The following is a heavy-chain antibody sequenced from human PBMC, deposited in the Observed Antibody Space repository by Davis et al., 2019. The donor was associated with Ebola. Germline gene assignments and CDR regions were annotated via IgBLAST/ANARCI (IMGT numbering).Heavy chain of an antibody. CDR2: IIWNSGVI. J-gene: IGHJ6*02. Sequence: GGSLRLSCAASGFTFDDYAMHRVRQIPGKGLEWVSGIIWNSGVIGYADSVKGRFTISRDNAKNSLYLQMNSLRAEDTALYYCAKSISSSGTFSGMDVWGQGTTVSVSS. V-gene: IGHV3-9*01. CDR1: GFTFDDYA. D-gene: IGHD6-6*01. CDR3: AKSISSSGTFSGMDV.